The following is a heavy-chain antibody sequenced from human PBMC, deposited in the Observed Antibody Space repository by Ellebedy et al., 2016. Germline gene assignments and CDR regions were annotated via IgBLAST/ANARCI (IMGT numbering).Heavy chain of an antibody. CDR1: DFGFSRYW. D-gene: IGHD2-15*01. CDR2: IYSGGST. V-gene: IGHV3-66*01. Sequence: GGSLRLSCAASDFGFSRYWMHWVRQAPGKGLEWVSVIYSGGSTYYADSVKGRFTISRDNSKNTLYLQMNSLRAEDTAVYYCARGVGSGWFDPWGQGTLVTVSS. CDR3: ARGVGSGWFDP. J-gene: IGHJ5*02.